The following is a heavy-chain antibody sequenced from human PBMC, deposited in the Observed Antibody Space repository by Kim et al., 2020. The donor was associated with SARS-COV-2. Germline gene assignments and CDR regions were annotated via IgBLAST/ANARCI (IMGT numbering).Heavy chain of an antibody. CDR2: IKPDGREQ. J-gene: IGHJ5*02. V-gene: IGHV3-7*01. Sequence: GGSLRLSCAASGFTFSTYWMTWARQVPGKGLEWVANIKPDGREQNYVDSVKGRFTVSRDNAKNSLYLQMNSLRAEDTAVYYCAREVTVGWSDLWAQGTLV. CDR3: AREVTVGWSDL. D-gene: IGHD4-4*01. CDR1: GFTFSTYW.